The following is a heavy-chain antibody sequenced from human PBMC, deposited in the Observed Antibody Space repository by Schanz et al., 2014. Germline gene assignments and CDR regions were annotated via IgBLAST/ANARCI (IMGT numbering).Heavy chain of an antibody. CDR3: ATCSGGTCHAKLVLDN. D-gene: IGHD2-15*01. V-gene: IGHV1-69*04. J-gene: IGHJ4*02. CDR1: GGTFVTFF. Sequence: QVHLVQSGAEVKEPGSSVKVSCKPSGGTFVTFFFTWVRQAPGQGPQWMGRISPLLGVANYAQEFQGRLTITADTSTSTAYMELSSLRSEDTAVYYCATCSGGTCHAKLVLDNWGQGTLVTVSS. CDR2: ISPLLGVA.